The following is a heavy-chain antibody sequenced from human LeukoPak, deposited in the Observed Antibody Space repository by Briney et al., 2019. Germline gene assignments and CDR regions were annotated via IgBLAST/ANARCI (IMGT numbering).Heavy chain of an antibody. CDR1: GFTFSSYA. CDR3: AKVKAYCGGDCQYYFDY. CDR2: FSGSGGST. V-gene: IGHV3-23*01. Sequence: PGGSLRPSCAASGFTFSSYAMSWVRQAPGKGRGWVSAFSGSGGSTYYAASVKGRFTISRDNSKNTLYLQMNSLRAEDTAVYYCAKVKAYCGGDCQYYFDYWGQGTLVTVSS. J-gene: IGHJ4*02. D-gene: IGHD2-21*02.